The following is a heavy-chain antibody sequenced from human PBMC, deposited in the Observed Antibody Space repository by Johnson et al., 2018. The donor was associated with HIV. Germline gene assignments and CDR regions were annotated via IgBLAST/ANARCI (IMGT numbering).Heavy chain of an antibody. Sequence: VQLVESGGGLVQPGGSLRLSCAASGFTFSNVWMSWVRQAPGKGLEWVGRIKRKIEGEATDYAAPVKGRFIISRDDSKNTLFLQMSSLKTDDTAVYYCTTAIVIDAFDIWGQGTMVTVSS. CDR3: TTAIVIDAFDI. J-gene: IGHJ3*02. CDR1: GFTFSNVW. D-gene: IGHD3-16*02. CDR2: IKRKIEGEAT. V-gene: IGHV3-15*01.